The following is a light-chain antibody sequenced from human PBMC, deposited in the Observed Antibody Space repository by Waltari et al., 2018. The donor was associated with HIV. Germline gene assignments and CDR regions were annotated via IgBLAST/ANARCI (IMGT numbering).Light chain of an antibody. CDR3: CSYAGTSTVV. V-gene: IGLV2-23*02. CDR1: SSDFGSYNL. Sequence: QSALTQPASVSGSPGQSMTISCTGTSSDFGSYNLVSWYQQHPGKAPKLMIYEFSKRPSGVSNRFSVSKSGNTASLTISGLQAEDEADYYCCSYAGTSTVVFGGGTKLTVL. J-gene: IGLJ2*01. CDR2: EFS.